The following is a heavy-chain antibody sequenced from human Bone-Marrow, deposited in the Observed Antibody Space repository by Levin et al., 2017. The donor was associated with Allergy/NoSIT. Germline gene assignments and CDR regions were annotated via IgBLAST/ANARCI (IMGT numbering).Heavy chain of an antibody. V-gene: IGHV3-11*01. D-gene: IGHD2-15*01. CDR3: ATGGLVVVAAMNYFDY. CDR1: GFTFSDYY. Sequence: GGSLRLSCAASGFTFSDYYMSWIRQAPGKGLEWVSYISSSGSTIYYADSVKGRFTISRDNAKNSLYLQMNSLRAEDTAVYYCATGGLVVVAAMNYFDYWGQGTLVTVSS. J-gene: IGHJ4*02. CDR2: ISSSGSTI.